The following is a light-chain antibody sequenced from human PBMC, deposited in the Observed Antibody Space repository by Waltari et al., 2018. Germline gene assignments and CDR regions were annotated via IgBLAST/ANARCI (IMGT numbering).Light chain of an antibody. CDR1: QGISKF. J-gene: IGKJ4*01. V-gene: IGKV1-16*01. CDR3: QQYKTFPLT. CDR2: GAS. Sequence: DIQMTQSPSSLAASVGDRVTITCRASQGISKFLAWFRQKPGKAPEPLIYGASSLQSGVPSRFSGSGSGTDFTLTISSLQPEDFASYYCQQYKTFPLTFGGGTKVEIK.